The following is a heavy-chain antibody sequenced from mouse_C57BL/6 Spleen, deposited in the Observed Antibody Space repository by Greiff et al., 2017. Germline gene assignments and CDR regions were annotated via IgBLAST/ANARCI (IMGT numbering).Heavy chain of an antibody. CDR3: ALYYGSSYPYAMDY. CDR2: IHPNSGST. D-gene: IGHD1-1*01. J-gene: IGHJ4*01. CDR1: GYTFTSYW. Sequence: VQLQQSGAELVKPGASVKLSCKASGYTFTSYWMHWVKQRPGQGLEWIGMIHPNSGSTNYNEKFKSKATLTVDKSSSTAYMQLSSLTSEDSAVYYCALYYGSSYPYAMDYWGQGTSVTVSS. V-gene: IGHV1-64*01.